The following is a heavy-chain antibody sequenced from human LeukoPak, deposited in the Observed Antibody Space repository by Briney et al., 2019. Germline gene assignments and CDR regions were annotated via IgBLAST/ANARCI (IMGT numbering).Heavy chain of an antibody. CDR2: FDPEDGET. V-gene: IGHV1-24*01. Sequence: ASVKVSCKVSGYTLTELSMHWVRQAPGKGLEWMGGFDPEDGETIYAQKFQGRVTMTEDTSTDTAYMELSSLRSEDTAVYYCATKSSSQTRYYFDYWGQGTLVTVSS. J-gene: IGHJ4*02. CDR1: GYTLTELS. D-gene: IGHD6-13*01. CDR3: ATKSSSQTRYYFDY.